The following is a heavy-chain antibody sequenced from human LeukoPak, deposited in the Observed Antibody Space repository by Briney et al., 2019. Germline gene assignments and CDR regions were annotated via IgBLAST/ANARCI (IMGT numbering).Heavy chain of an antibody. CDR1: GFNFSVYY. Sequence: GGSLRLSCAASGFNFSVYYMSWIRQGPAMGPAWVSSISSIVSTICYADSVKGRFTISRDNAKNSLYLQMNSLRAEDTAVYYCARDWPYYDSSGYHPKSWYYYYGVDVWGQGATVTVSS. J-gene: IGHJ6*02. D-gene: IGHD3-22*01. CDR3: ARDWPYYDSSGYHPKSWYYYYGVDV. CDR2: ISSIVSTI. V-gene: IGHV3-11*01.